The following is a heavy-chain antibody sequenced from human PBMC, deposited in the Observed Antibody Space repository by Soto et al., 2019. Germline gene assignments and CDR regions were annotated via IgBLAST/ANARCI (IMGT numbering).Heavy chain of an antibody. V-gene: IGHV4-59*08. CDR2: IYHSGST. CDR3: ARSGDYTNYYYYMDV. J-gene: IGHJ6*03. D-gene: IGHD4-4*01. Sequence: SETLSLTCTVSGDSISNYYWSWIRQPPGKGLEWIGYIYHSGSTEYNPSLKSRVTISVAPSKNQFSLRLSSVTAADSAVYYCARSGDYTNYYYYMDVWGKETTVTVSS. CDR1: GDSISNYY.